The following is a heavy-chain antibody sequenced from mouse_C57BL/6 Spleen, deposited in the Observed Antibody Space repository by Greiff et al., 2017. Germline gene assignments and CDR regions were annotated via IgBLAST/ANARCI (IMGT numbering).Heavy chain of an antibody. CDR1: GFTFSDYG. Sequence: EVKLVESGGGLVKPGGSLKLSCAASGFTFSDYGMHWVRQAPETGLEWVAYISSGSSTIYYADTVKGRFTISRDNAKNTLFLQMTSLRSEDTAMYYCARRSSYWYFDVWGTGTTVTVSS. CDR2: ISSGSSTI. CDR3: ARRSSYWYFDV. J-gene: IGHJ1*03. V-gene: IGHV5-17*01. D-gene: IGHD1-1*01.